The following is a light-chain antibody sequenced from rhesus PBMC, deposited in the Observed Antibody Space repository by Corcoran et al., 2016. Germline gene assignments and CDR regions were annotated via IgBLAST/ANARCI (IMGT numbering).Light chain of an antibody. CDR1: QGISNW. CDR3: QQHNTNPPT. CDR2: AAS. V-gene: IGKV1-33*02. Sequence: DIQMTQSPSSLSASVGDRVTITCQASQGISNWLAWYQQKPGKAPKPLIYAASSLQSGVPSMFSGSGSGTEFTLTISSLQPEDFATYFCQQHNTNPPTFGQGTKVEIK. J-gene: IGKJ1*01.